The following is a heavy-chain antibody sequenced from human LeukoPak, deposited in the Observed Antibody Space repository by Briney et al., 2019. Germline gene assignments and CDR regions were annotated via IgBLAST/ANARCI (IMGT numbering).Heavy chain of an antibody. V-gene: IGHV3-9*03. CDR3: AKDMSVGAARGMDV. CDR2: INWNSGSI. D-gene: IGHD6-6*01. Sequence: GGSLRLSCAASGFTFDDYAMHWVRQAPGKGLEWVSGINWNSGSIGYADSVKGRFTISRDNAKNSLYLQMNSLRGEDMALYYCAKDMSVGAARGMDVWGKGTMVTVSS. CDR1: GFTFDDYA. J-gene: IGHJ6*03.